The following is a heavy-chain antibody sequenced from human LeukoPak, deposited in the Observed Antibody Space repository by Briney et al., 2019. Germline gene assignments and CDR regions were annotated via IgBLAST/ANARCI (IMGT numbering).Heavy chain of an antibody. V-gene: IGHV3-74*01. CDR3: ARDRAESNWTNHTLFDS. D-gene: IGHD1/OR15-1a*01. CDR2: INGDESST. CDR1: GFTFRDHW. J-gene: IGHJ4*02. Sequence: PGGSLRLSCEASGFTFRDHWMHWVRQVPGKGLVWVSRINGDESSTAYADSVKGRFTISRDNARNTLYLQMNSLRVEDTAIYYCARDRAESNWTNHTLFDSWGQGTPVTVSS.